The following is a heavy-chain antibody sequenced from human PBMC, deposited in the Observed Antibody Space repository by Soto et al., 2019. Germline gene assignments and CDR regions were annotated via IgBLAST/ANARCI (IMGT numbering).Heavy chain of an antibody. D-gene: IGHD3-3*01. V-gene: IGHV3-30-3*01. CDR2: ISYDGSNK. J-gene: IGHJ4*02. CDR3: ARSYYDFWSGYGGTFDY. Sequence: QVQLVESGGGVVQPGRSLRLSCAASGFTFSSYAMHWVRQAPGKGLEWVAVISYDGSNKYYADSVKGRFTISRDNSKNRLYLQMNSLRVEDTAVYYCARSYYDFWSGYGGTFDYWCQGTLVTVSS. CDR1: GFTFSSYA.